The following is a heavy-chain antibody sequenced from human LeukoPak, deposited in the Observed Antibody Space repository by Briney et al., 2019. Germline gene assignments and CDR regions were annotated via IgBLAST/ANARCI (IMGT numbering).Heavy chain of an antibody. CDR3: ARSIVVRGFDY. Sequence: SETLSLTCTVPGYSISSGYYWGWIRQPPGKGLEWIGYIYYSGSTNYNPSLKSRVTMSVDTSKNQFSLKLSSVTAADTAVYYCARSIVVRGFDYWGQGTLVTVSS. J-gene: IGHJ4*02. CDR2: IYYSGST. CDR1: GYSISSGYY. D-gene: IGHD3-22*01. V-gene: IGHV4-61*05.